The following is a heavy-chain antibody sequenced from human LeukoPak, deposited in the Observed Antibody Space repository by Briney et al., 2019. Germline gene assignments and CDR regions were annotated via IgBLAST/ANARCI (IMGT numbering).Heavy chain of an antibody. CDR2: IDPNSGGT. Sequence: ASVKVSCKXSGHTFTGYYMHWVRQAPGQGLEWMGRIDPNSGGTNYAQKFQGRVTMTRDTSISTAYMELSRLRSDDTAVYYCARGRSLGYCSGGSCYLSYWGQGTLVTVSS. D-gene: IGHD2-15*01. V-gene: IGHV1-2*06. J-gene: IGHJ4*02. CDR3: ARGRSLGYCSGGSCYLSY. CDR1: GHTFTGYY.